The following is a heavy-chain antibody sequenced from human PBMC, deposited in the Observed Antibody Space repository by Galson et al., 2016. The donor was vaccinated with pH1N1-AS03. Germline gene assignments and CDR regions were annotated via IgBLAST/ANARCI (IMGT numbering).Heavy chain of an antibody. CDR3: ARIRGYSYYFDY. V-gene: IGHV2-5*01. J-gene: IGHJ4*02. Sequence: PALVKPTQTLTLTCDFSGFSLNTNGVGVGWIRQPPGKPLEWLALIYWNSEKRYNPFLKGRLTITKDTSKNQVVLTMTNMAPGDTATYYCARIRGYSYYFDYWGQGTLATVSS. CDR1: GFSLNTNGVG. D-gene: IGHD5-18*01. CDR2: IYWNSEK.